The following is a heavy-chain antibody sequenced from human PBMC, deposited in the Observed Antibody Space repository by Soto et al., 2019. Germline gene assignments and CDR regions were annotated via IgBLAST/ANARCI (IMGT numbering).Heavy chain of an antibody. CDR3: ARGRGCSTGCHNFDY. CDR1: GSTFSSYW. D-gene: IGHD2-2*01. CDR2: IKQDGSEK. Sequence: EVQLVESGGGLVQPGGSLRLSCAASGSTFSSYWMSWVRQAPGKGLEWVANIKQDGSEKYYVDSVKGRFTISRDNAKNSLYLQMNSLRAEDTAVYYCARGRGCSTGCHNFDYWGQGTLVTVSS. V-gene: IGHV3-7*01. J-gene: IGHJ4*02.